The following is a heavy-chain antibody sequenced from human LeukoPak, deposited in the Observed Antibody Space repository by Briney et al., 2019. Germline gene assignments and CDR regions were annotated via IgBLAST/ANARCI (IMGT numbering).Heavy chain of an antibody. CDR2: IKSDGSST. V-gene: IGHV3-74*01. D-gene: IGHD2-2*01. CDR3: VRLCCSSTDCSV. CDR1: GFTFSTYW. J-gene: IGHJ4*02. Sequence: GGSLRLSCAASGFTFSTYWMHWVRQAPGKGLMWVSNIKSDGSSTNYADSVKGRFTISRDNAKNTLYLQMNSLRAEDTAVYFCVRLCCSSTDCSVWGQGTLVTVSS.